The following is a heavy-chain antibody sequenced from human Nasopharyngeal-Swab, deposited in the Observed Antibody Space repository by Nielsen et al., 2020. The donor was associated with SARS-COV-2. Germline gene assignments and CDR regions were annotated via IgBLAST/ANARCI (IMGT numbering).Heavy chain of an antibody. CDR2: ISSSSSYI. J-gene: IGHJ6*02. Sequence: GGSLKISCAASGFTFNNYNFNWARQAPGKGLEWVSSISSSSSYIYYADSVKGRFTISRDNAKNSLYLQMNSLRAEDTAVYYCARDGLDYDFWSAYFMDVWGQGTTVTVSS. V-gene: IGHV3-21*01. CDR1: GFTFNNYN. CDR3: ARDGLDYDFWSAYFMDV. D-gene: IGHD3-3*01.